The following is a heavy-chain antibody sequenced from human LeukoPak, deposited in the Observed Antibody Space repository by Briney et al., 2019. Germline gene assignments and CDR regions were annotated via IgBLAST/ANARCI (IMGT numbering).Heavy chain of an antibody. CDR3: ARGSGRYFDWFNFDY. D-gene: IGHD3-9*01. Sequence: GRSLRLSCAASGFTFSSYGMHWVRQAPGKGLEWVAVIWYDGSNKYYADSVKGRLTISRDNSKNTLYLQMNSLRAEDTAVYYCARGSGRYFDWFNFDYWGQGTLVTVSS. J-gene: IGHJ4*02. V-gene: IGHV3-33*01. CDR2: IWYDGSNK. CDR1: GFTFSSYG.